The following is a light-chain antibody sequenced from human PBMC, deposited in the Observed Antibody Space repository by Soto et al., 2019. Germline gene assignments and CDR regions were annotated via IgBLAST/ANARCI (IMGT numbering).Light chain of an antibody. Sequence: EIVLTQSPATLSLSPGERATLSCRASQSVSSYLAWYQQKPGQAPRLLIYDASNRATGIPVMFSGSGSGTDVTLTISSLEPEDFAVYYCQQRSNWPPTFGQGTKLEIK. V-gene: IGKV3-11*01. CDR1: QSVSSY. J-gene: IGKJ2*01. CDR3: QQRSNWPPT. CDR2: DAS.